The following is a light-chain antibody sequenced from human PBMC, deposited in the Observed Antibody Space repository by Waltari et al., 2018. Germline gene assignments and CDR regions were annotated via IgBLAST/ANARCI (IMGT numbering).Light chain of an antibody. V-gene: IGKV1-39*01. CDR3: QQYGSSPRT. CDR2: AAS. CDR1: RAITNY. Sequence: DIQMTQSPSSLSASVGDRVTIPCRASRAITNYVNWYQQRPGLAPKLLIYAASTLQGGVPTRFSGSGAGTDFTLTISRLEPEDFAVYYCQQYGSSPRTFGQGTKLEIK. J-gene: IGKJ2*01.